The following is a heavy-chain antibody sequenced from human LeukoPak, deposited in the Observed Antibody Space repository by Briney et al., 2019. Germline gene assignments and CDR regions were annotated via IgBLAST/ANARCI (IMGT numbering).Heavy chain of an antibody. Sequence: GESLKISCKGSGYSFTSYWIGWVRQMPGKGLEWMGIIYPGDSDTRYSPSFQGQVTISADKSISTAYLQRSSLKASDTAMYYCARGTAAPRGGHYYYYYGMDVWGQGTTVTVSS. J-gene: IGHJ6*02. CDR3: ARGTAAPRGGHYYYYYGMDV. CDR1: GYSFTSYW. V-gene: IGHV5-51*01. CDR2: IYPGDSDT. D-gene: IGHD6-13*01.